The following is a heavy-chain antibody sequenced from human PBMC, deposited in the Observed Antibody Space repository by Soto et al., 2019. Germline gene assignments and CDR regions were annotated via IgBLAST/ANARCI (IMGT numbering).Heavy chain of an antibody. D-gene: IGHD3-22*01. CDR2: IYYSGST. CDR1: GGSISSGDYY. CDR3: ARGLSYYYDSSGYNWFDP. V-gene: IGHV4-30-4*01. Sequence: QVQLQESGPGLVKPSLTLSLTCTVSGGSISSGDYYWSWIRQPPGKGLEWIGYIYYSGSTYYNPSLKSRVTISVDTSKNQFSLKLSSVTAADTAVYYCARGLSYYYDSSGYNWFDPWGQGTLVTVSS. J-gene: IGHJ5*02.